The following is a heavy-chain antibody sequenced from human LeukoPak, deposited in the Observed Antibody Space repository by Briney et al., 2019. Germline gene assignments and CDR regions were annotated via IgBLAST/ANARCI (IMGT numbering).Heavy chain of an antibody. V-gene: IGHV3-30*04. CDR3: ARDQAYYYGSGSYYTPRDYYYYMDV. D-gene: IGHD3-10*01. CDR2: ISYDGSNK. Sequence: GGSLRLSCAASGFTFSSYAMHWVRQAPGKGLEWVAVISYDGSNKYYADSVKGRFTISRDNSKNTLYLQMNSLRAEDTAVYYCARDQAYYYGSGSYYTPRDYYYYMDVWGKGTTVTVSS. CDR1: GFTFSSYA. J-gene: IGHJ6*03.